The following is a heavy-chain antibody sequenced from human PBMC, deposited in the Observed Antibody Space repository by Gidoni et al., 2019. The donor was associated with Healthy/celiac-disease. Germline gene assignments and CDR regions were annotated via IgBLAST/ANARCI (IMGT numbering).Heavy chain of an antibody. J-gene: IGHJ4*02. CDR2: INPSGGST. D-gene: IGHD2-15*01. CDR3: ARDSSDCSGGSCYLGGY. CDR1: GYTFTSYY. V-gene: IGHV1-46*01. Sequence: QVQLVQSGAEVKKPGASVKVSCKASGYTFTSYYMHWVRQAPGQGLEWMGIINPSGGSTSYAQKFQGRVTMTRDTSTSTVYMELSSLRSEDTAVYYCARDSSDCSGGSCYLGGYWGQGTLVTVSS.